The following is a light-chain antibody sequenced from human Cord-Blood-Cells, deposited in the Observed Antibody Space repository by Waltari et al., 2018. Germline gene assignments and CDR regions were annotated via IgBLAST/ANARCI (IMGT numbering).Light chain of an antibody. Sequence: DIVMTHSPLSLPVTPGEPASISCRSSQSLLHSNGYNYLDWYLQKPGQSPQLLIYLGSNQASGVPDRFSGSGSGTDFTLKISRVEAEDVGVYYCMQALQTPYTFGQGTKLEIK. CDR3: MQALQTPYT. CDR2: LGS. V-gene: IGKV2-28*01. CDR1: QSLLHSNGYNY. J-gene: IGKJ2*01.